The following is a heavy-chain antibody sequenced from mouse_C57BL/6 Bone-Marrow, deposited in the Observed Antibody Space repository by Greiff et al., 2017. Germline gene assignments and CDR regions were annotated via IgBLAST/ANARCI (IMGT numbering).Heavy chain of an antibody. Sequence: QVQLQQSGPELVKPGASVKLSCKASGYTFTSYDINWVKQRPGQGLAWIGWIYPRDGSTKYNEKLKGKATLTVDTSSSTSYMELHSLTSEDSAVYFCARDYGSSYWYFDVWGTGTTVTVSS. D-gene: IGHD1-1*01. CDR1: GYTFTSYD. CDR3: ARDYGSSYWYFDV. J-gene: IGHJ1*03. V-gene: IGHV1-85*01. CDR2: IYPRDGST.